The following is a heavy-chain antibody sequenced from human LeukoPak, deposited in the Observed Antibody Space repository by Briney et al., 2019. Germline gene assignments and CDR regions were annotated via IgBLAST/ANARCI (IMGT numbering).Heavy chain of an antibody. CDR1: GFTFSSYS. Sequence: KPGGSLRLSCAASGFTFSSYSMNWVRQAPGKGLEWVSSISSSSSYIYYADSVRGRFAISRDNSKNTLYLQMNSLRAEDTAVYYCARVPAAMGNDDYWGQGTLVTVSS. J-gene: IGHJ4*02. V-gene: IGHV3-21*01. CDR3: ARVPAAMGNDDY. D-gene: IGHD2-2*01. CDR2: ISSSSSYI.